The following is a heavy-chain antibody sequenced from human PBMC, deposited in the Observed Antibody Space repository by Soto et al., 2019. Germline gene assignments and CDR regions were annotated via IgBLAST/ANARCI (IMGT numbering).Heavy chain of an antibody. CDR3: ARVSDYTYFFEY. CDR2: FYTGGVT. J-gene: IGHJ4*02. Sequence: TGVSLRLSCSASGFTVSSDYMSWVRQAPGKGLEWVSVFYTGGVTYYADSVKGRFTTSRDNSKNTLYLQMNSLGAEDTAVYYCARVSDYTYFFEYWGRGTLVTVSS. V-gene: IGHV3-53*01. D-gene: IGHD6-25*01. CDR1: GFTVSSDY.